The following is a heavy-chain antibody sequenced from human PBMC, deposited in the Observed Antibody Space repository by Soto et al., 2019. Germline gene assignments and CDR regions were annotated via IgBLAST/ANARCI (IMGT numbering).Heavy chain of an antibody. V-gene: IGHV2-70*11. Sequence: SGPTLGNPTQTLTLTCTFSGFSLSTTGMCVSWIRQPPGKALEWLARIDWDDDEYYSTSLKTRITISKDTFRNQVVLTMTNMDPVDTATYYCARTARYYYGSGSYYRGHFDYWGQGTLVTVSS. J-gene: IGHJ4*02. CDR2: IDWDDDE. CDR3: ARTARYYYGSGSYYRGHFDY. CDR1: GFSLSTTGMC. D-gene: IGHD3-10*01.